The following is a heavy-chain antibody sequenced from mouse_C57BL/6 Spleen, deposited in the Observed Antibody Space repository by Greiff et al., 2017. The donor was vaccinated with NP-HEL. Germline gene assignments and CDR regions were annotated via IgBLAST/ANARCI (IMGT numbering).Heavy chain of an antibody. J-gene: IGHJ4*01. CDR1: GFTFTDYY. CDR3: ARYIPYPNQATGAMDY. Sequence: DVKLVESGGGLVQPGGSLSLSCAASGFTFTDYYMSWVRQPPGKALEWLGFIRNKANGYTTEYSASVKGRFTISRDNSQSILYLQMNALRAEDSATYYCARYIPYPNQATGAMDYWGQGTSVTVSS. D-gene: IGHD3-2*02. V-gene: IGHV7-3*01. CDR2: IRNKANGYTT.